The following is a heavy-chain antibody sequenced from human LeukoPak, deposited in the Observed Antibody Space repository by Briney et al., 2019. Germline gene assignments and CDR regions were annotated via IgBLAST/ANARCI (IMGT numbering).Heavy chain of an antibody. D-gene: IGHD4/OR15-4a*01. CDR1: GGSISSYY. CDR2: IYYSGST. J-gene: IGHJ6*03. V-gene: IGHV4-59*01. CDR3: ARQLTQYYYYYYMDV. Sequence: SETLSLTCTVSGGSISSYYWSWIRQPPGKGLEWIGYIYYSGSTNYNPSLKSRVTISVDTSKNQFSLKLSSVTAADTAVYYCARQLTQYYYYYYMDVRGKGTTVTVSS.